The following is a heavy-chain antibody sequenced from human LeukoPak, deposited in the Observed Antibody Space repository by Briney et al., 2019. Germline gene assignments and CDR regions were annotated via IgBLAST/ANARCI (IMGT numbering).Heavy chain of an antibody. V-gene: IGHV4-59*04. D-gene: IGHD1-26*01. Sequence: SETLSLTCTVSGGSIRSYYWSWIRQPPGKGLEWIGNIYYTGSTYYNASLQSRVTISIDTSKNQFSLRLNSVTAADTAMYYCVKSGGYGLIDYWGQGTLVTVSS. CDR2: IYYTGST. CDR1: GGSIRSYY. CDR3: VKSGGYGLIDY. J-gene: IGHJ4*02.